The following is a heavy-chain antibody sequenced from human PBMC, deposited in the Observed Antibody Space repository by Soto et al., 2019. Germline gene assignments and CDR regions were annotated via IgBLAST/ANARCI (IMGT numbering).Heavy chain of an antibody. J-gene: IGHJ3*02. D-gene: IGHD4-17*01. Sequence: GGSLRLSCAASGFTFSSYAMSWVRQAPGKGLEWVSAISGSGGSTYYADSVKGRFTISRDNAKNSLYLQMNSLRAEDTAVYYCARSRGTYGEATADAFDIWGQGTRVTVSS. CDR1: GFTFSSYA. CDR2: ISGSGGST. V-gene: IGHV3-23*01. CDR3: ARSRGTYGEATADAFDI.